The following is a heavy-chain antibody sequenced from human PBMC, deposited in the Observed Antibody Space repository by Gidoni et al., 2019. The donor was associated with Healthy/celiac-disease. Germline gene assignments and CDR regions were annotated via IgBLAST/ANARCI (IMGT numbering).Heavy chain of an antibody. CDR1: GFTFSRYG. D-gene: IGHD6-25*01. CDR2: IAYDGSNK. V-gene: IGHV3-30*18. CDR3: AKDDRARLPSYYYYGMDV. Sequence: QVQLVESGGGVVQPGRSLRLSCAASGFTFSRYGMHWVRRAPGKGLEWVAVIAYDGSNKYYADSVKGRFTISRDNSKNTLYLQMNSLRAEDTAVYYCAKDDRARLPSYYYYGMDVWGQGTTVTVSS. J-gene: IGHJ6*02.